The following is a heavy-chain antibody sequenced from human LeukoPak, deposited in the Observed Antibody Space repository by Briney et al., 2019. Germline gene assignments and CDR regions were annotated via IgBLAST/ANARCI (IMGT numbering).Heavy chain of an antibody. J-gene: IGHJ5*02. CDR3: ARSGIVGSSGFDP. CDR1: GDSVSSNSVS. D-gene: IGHD1-26*01. CDR2: TYYKSKWNN. Sequence: SQTLSLTCAISGDSVSSNSVSWNWIRQSPSRGPEWLGRTYYKSKWNNDYAVSVKSRITINADTSKNQFSLQLNSVTPEDTAVYYCARSGIVGSSGFDPWGQGTLVTVSS. V-gene: IGHV6-1*01.